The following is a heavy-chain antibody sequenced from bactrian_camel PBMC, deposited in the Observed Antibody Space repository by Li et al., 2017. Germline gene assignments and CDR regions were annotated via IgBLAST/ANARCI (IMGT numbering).Heavy chain of an antibody. Sequence: HVQLVESGGGSVQAGGSLKLSCALSGTSISRRCMGWFRQAPGKEREAVADIDADGRTRVVNSVWGRYAISQDNAKNTVYLQMNKMEPEDTAVYYCAADFSKYGYCGDGRVQATDFNYWGQGTQVTVS. CDR1: GTSISRRC. V-gene: IGHV3S53*01. D-gene: IGHD1*01. CDR2: IDADGRT. CDR3: AADFSKYGYCGDGRVQATDFNY. J-gene: IGHJ6*01.